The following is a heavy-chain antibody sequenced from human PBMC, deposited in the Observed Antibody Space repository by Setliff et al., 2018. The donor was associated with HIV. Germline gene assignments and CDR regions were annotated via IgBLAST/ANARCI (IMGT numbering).Heavy chain of an antibody. V-gene: IGHV1-46*01. D-gene: IGHD3-3*02. Sequence: GASVKVSCKASGYTFTSYYMHWVRQAPGQGLEWMGIINPSGGSTSYAQKFQGRVTMTTDTSSSTIYMELRSLRSDDTAVYYCARDAWVEFLEWTFYGMDVWGQGTTVTVSS. J-gene: IGHJ6*02. CDR1: GYTFTSYY. CDR2: INPSGGST. CDR3: ARDAWVEFLEWTFYGMDV.